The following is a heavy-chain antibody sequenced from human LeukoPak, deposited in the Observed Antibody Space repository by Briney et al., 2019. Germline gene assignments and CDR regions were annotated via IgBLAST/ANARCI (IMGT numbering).Heavy chain of an antibody. Sequence: SETLSLTCTVSGASITSYYWSWIRQPPGKGLEYIGYIYYSGSTNYNPSLKSRVTISIDTSKNQLSLKLSSVTAADTAVYYCARGLPDCSGGDDACDIWGQGTVLTVS. CDR2: IYYSGST. J-gene: IGHJ3*02. CDR3: ARGLPDCSGGDDACDI. D-gene: IGHD2-15*01. V-gene: IGHV4-59*01. CDR1: GASITSYY.